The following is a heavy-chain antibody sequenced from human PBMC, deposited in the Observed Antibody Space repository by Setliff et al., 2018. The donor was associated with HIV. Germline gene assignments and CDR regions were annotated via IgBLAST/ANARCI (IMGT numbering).Heavy chain of an antibody. CDR2: IEQDGSKA. CDR1: GFTFSSYW. CDR3: ARDDSNGNTDAFDI. V-gene: IGHV3-7*04. J-gene: IGHJ3*02. D-gene: IGHD5-18*01. Sequence: PGGSLRLSCAASGFTFSSYWMGWVRQAPGKGLEWVADIEQDGSKAYYMDSVKGRFTISRDNPKNSLYLQMTSLRAEDTAVYYCARDDSNGNTDAFDIWGQGTTVTVS.